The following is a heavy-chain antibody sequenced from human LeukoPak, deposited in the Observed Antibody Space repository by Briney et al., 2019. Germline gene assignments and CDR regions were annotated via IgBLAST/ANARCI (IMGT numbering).Heavy chain of an antibody. D-gene: IGHD6-19*01. J-gene: IGHJ4*02. CDR2: IHTSGST. CDR1: DGSISSGNYY. V-gene: IGHV4-61*02. Sequence: PSQTLSLTCTVSDGSISSGNYYWSWLRQPAGKGLEWIGRIHTSGSTNYNPSLKSRVTISVDTSKNQFSLKLSSVTAADTTVYYCAREEEQWLGFGYWGQGTLVTVSS. CDR3: AREEEQWLGFGY.